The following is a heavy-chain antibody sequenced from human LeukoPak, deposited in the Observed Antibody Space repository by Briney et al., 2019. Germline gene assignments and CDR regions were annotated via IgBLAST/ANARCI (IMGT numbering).Heavy chain of an antibody. J-gene: IGHJ4*02. CDR2: MNPNSGNT. CDR1: GYTFTSYD. V-gene: IGHV1-8*01. D-gene: IGHD5-12*01. CDR3: AREGPRGLRSLFPRNYYFDY. Sequence: GASVKVSCKASGYTFTSYDINWVRQATGQGRGWMGWMNPNSGNTGYAQKFQGRVTMTRNTSISTAYMELSSLRSEDMAVYYCAREGPRGLRSLFPRNYYFDYWGQGTLVTVSS.